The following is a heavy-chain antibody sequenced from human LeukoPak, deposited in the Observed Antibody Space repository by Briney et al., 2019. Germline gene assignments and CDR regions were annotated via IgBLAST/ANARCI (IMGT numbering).Heavy chain of an antibody. Sequence: KPSETLSLTCAVYGGSFSGYYWSWIRQPPGKGLEWIGEINHSGSTNYNPSLKSRVTISVDTSKNQFSLKLSSVTAADTAVYYCARQSYSSSSFDYWGQGTLVTVSS. V-gene: IGHV4-34*01. CDR3: ARQSYSSSSFDY. D-gene: IGHD6-6*01. CDR1: GGSFSGYY. CDR2: INHSGST. J-gene: IGHJ4*02.